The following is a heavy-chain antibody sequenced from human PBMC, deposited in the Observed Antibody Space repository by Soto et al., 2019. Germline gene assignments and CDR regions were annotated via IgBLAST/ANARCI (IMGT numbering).Heavy chain of an antibody. Sequence: QVQLVDAGGGVVQPGRSLRLSCAASGFTFSSYAMHWVRQAPGKGLEWVVVISYDGSNKYYADSVKGRFTISRDNSKNTLYLQMNSLRAEDTAVYYCARDGGGMDVWGQGTTVTVSS. CDR3: ARDGGGMDV. CDR1: GFTFSSYA. V-gene: IGHV3-30-3*01. CDR2: ISYDGSNK. D-gene: IGHD3-16*01. J-gene: IGHJ6*02.